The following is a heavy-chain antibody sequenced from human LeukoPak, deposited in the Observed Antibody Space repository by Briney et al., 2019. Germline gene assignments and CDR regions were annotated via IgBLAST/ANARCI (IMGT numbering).Heavy chain of an antibody. CDR3: PRAYNGYDYP. Sequence: SETLSLTCAVYGGSFTDYYWSWIRQTPGKGLEWIGEVNHSGTTNYNPSLKSRVTISVDTSKNQFSLKVTSVTAADTALYYCPRAYNGYDYPWGQGTLVTVSS. J-gene: IGHJ5*02. CDR2: VNHSGTT. V-gene: IGHV4-34*01. D-gene: IGHD5-12*01. CDR1: GGSFTDYY.